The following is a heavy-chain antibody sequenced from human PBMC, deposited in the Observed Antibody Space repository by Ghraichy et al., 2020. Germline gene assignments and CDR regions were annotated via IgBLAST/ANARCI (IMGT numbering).Heavy chain of an antibody. D-gene: IGHD2-2*01. V-gene: IGHV4-34*01. CDR3: AGPPAGYCSSTSCPEVWFDP. CDR1: GGSFSGYY. Sequence: SETLSLTCAVYGGSFSGYYWSWIRQPPGKGLEWIGEINHSGSTNYNPSLKSRVTISVDTSKNQFSLKLSSVTAADTAVYYCAGPPAGYCSSTSCPEVWFDPGGQGTLVTVSS. CDR2: INHSGST. J-gene: IGHJ5*02.